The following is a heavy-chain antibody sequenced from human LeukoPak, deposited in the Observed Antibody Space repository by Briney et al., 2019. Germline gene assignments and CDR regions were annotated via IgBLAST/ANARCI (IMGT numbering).Heavy chain of an antibody. J-gene: IGHJ4*02. D-gene: IGHD3-22*01. CDR3: ARNMRSGYVDY. CDR1: GYTFSRYG. V-gene: IGHV1-18*01. CDR2: ISAYNGHT. Sequence: ASVKVSCKASGYTFSRYGISWVRQAPGQGLEWMGWISAYNGHTKFAQKLQDRVTMTTDTSTSTAYMELRSLRSDDTAVYYCARNMRSGYVDYWGQGTLVTVSS.